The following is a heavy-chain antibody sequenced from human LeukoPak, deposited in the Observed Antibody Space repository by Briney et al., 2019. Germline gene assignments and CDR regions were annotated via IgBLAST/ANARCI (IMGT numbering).Heavy chain of an antibody. Sequence: GGTLRLSCAASGFTFSSYGMSWVRQAPGKGLEWVSAISGSGGSTYYADSVKGRFTISRDNSKNTLYLQMNSLRAEDTAVYYCAKTYYSSRAHYYYYYYMDVWGKGTTVTISS. J-gene: IGHJ6*03. CDR3: AKTYYSSRAHYYYYYYMDV. D-gene: IGHD3-10*01. V-gene: IGHV3-23*01. CDR1: GFTFSSYG. CDR2: ISGSGGST.